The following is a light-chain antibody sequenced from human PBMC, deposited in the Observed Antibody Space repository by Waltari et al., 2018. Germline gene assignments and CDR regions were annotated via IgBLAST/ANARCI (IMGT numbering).Light chain of an antibody. CDR1: QSVSSSY. CDR3: QQYGSSPWT. J-gene: IGKJ1*01. CDR2: GAC. V-gene: IGKV3-20*01. Sequence: EIVLTQSPGTLSLSPGERATLSCRASQSVSSSYLAWYQQKPGQAPSLLIYGACSRATGSPERFSGSGSETDFTLTISRLGPEDFAVYYCQQYGSSPWTFGQGTKVEIK.